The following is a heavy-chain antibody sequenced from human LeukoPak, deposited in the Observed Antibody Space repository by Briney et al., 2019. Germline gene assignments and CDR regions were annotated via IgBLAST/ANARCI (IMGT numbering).Heavy chain of an antibody. CDR1: GYTFTSYY. CDR2: INPNSGGT. CDR3: ARGDYDILTGWPY. V-gene: IGHV1-2*02. D-gene: IGHD3-9*01. Sequence: ASVKVSCKASGYTFTSYYMHWVRQAPGQGLEWMGWINPNSGGTNYAQKFQGRVTMTRDTSINTAYVDLSRLRSDDTAVYYCARGDYDILTGWPYWGQGTLVTVSS. J-gene: IGHJ4*02.